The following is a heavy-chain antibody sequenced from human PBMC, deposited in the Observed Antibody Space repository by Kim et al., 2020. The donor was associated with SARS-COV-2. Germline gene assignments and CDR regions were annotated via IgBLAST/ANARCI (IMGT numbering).Heavy chain of an antibody. CDR3: ARQMDTAMVDY. CDR1: GYSFTSYW. V-gene: IGHV5-51*01. D-gene: IGHD5-18*01. Sequence: GETLKISCKGSGYSFTSYWIGWVRQMPGKGLEWMGIIYPGDSDTRSSPSFQGQVTISADKSISTAYLQWSSLKASDTAMYYCARQMDTAMVDYWGQGTLVPVSS. CDR2: IYPGDSDT. J-gene: IGHJ4*02.